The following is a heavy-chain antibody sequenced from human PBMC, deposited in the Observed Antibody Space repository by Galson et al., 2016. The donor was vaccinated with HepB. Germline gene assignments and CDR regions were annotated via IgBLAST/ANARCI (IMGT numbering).Heavy chain of an antibody. CDR3: TRTVTTTNPFDL. D-gene: IGHD4-17*01. V-gene: IGHV3-30-3*01. Sequence: SLRLSCAASGFTFSTYSMHWVRQAPGKGLEWVTVISSDGSNRYYADSVKGRFTISRDNSKNTLYLQMNSLRTEDTAVYFCTRTVTTTNPFDLWGRGTLVTVSS. CDR2: ISSDGSNR. J-gene: IGHJ2*01. CDR1: GFTFSTYS.